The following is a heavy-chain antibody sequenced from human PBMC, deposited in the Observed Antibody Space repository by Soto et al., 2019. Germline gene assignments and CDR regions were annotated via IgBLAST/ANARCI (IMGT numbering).Heavy chain of an antibody. CDR3: ARNRRETGDFDY. D-gene: IGHD7-27*01. V-gene: IGHV1-8*02. J-gene: IGHJ4*02. CDR2: MNPYNGDT. CDR1: GYTFTTYD. Sequence: ASVKVSCKASGYTFTTYDVNWMRQVTGQGPEWLGWMNPYNGDTGYAQKFQGRVTLTRDTSMNTAYLELSSLTYEDTAVYYCARNRRETGDFDYWGQGTLVTVSS.